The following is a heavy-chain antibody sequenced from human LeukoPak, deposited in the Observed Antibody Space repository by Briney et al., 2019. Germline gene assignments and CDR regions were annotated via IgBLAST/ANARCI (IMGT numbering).Heavy chain of an antibody. V-gene: IGHV4-31*03. CDR1: GGSISSGGYY. D-gene: IGHD6-13*01. J-gene: IGHJ4*02. CDR3: ARTSYSSSWYYFDY. CDR2: IYYSGST. Sequence: ASQTLSLTCTVSGGSISSGGYYWSWIRQHLGKGLEWIGYIYYSGSTYYNPSLKSRVTISVDTSKNQFSLKLSSVIAADTAVYYCARTSYSSSWYYFDYRGQGTLVTVSS.